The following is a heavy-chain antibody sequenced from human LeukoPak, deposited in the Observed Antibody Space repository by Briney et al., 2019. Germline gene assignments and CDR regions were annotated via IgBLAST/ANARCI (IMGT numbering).Heavy chain of an antibody. Sequence: GASVKVSCTASGYTFTSYDINWVRQATGQGLEWMGWMNPNSGNTGYAQKFKGRVTMTRNTSISTAYMELSSLRSEDTAVYYCARGRMVRGVTWWFDPWGQGTLVTVAS. CDR3: ARGRMVRGVTWWFDP. D-gene: IGHD3-10*01. CDR2: MNPNSGNT. J-gene: IGHJ5*02. V-gene: IGHV1-8*01. CDR1: GYTFTSYD.